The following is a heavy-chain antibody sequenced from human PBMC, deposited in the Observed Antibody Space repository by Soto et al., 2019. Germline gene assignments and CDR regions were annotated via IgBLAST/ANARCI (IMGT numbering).Heavy chain of an antibody. CDR2: IWYEGSNK. CDR1: GFTFSNNA. CDR3: ARDGQNQSPYAMDV. Sequence: QVQLVESGGGVVQPGTSLRLSCATSGFTFSNNAMHWVRQAPGKGLEWVAQIWYEGSNKYYADSVKGRFTISRDNSKNTVYLQMNSLRAEDMAVYYCARDGQNQSPYAMDVWGQGTTVTVSS. V-gene: IGHV3-33*01. J-gene: IGHJ6*02.